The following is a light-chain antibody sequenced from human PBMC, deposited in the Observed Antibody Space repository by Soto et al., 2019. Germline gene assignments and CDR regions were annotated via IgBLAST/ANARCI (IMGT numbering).Light chain of an antibody. J-gene: IGKJ5*01. CDR3: QKSSSTSIP. CDR2: AAS. Sequence: DIQMTQSPSSLSASVGDRFTITCRASQSISSYLNWYQQKPGKAPKLLIYAASSLQSGVPSRFSGSGSGTDFTLTISSLQPEDFATYFCQKSSSTSIPFGQGTRLE. CDR1: QSISSY. V-gene: IGKV1-39*01.